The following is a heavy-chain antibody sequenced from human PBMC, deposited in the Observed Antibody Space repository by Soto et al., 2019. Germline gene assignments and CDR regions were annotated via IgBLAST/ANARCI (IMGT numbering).Heavy chain of an antibody. CDR2: ISYDGSNK. CDR1: GFTFSSYA. Sequence: QVQLVESGGGVVQPGRSLRLSCVASGFTFSSYAMHWVRQAPGKGLEWVAVISYDGSNKYYADSVKGRFTISRDNSKNTLYLQMNSLRAEDTAVYYCARDHSSYYFDYWGQGTLVTVSS. J-gene: IGHJ4*02. D-gene: IGHD6-6*01. V-gene: IGHV3-30-3*01. CDR3: ARDHSSYYFDY.